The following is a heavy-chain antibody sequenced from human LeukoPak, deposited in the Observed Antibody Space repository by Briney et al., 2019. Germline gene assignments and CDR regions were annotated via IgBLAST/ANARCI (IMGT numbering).Heavy chain of an antibody. Sequence: GGSLRLSCAASGLTFSSYEMNWVRQAPGKGLEWVSYISSSGSTIYYADSVKGRFTISRDNAKNSLYLQMNSLRAEDTAVYYCAPGGGAITMVDYWGQGTLVTVSS. D-gene: IGHD3-10*01. CDR1: GLTFSSYE. CDR3: APGGGAITMVDY. CDR2: ISSSGSTI. J-gene: IGHJ4*02. V-gene: IGHV3-48*03.